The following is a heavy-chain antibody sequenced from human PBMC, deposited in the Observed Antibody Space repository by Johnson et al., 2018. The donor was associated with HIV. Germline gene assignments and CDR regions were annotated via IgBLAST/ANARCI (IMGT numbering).Heavy chain of an antibody. CDR2: ISSSGSTI. CDR1: GFTFGDYA. CDR3: ARDLPGPPSLYAFDI. Sequence: VQLVESGGGLVQPGRSLRLSCSGSGFTFGDYAMSWIRQAPGKGLEWVSYISSSGSTIYYADSVKCRFTISRDNSKNTMYLQMNSLRAEDTAVYYCARDLPGPPSLYAFDIWGQGTMVTVSS. V-gene: IGHV3-48*01. J-gene: IGHJ3*02.